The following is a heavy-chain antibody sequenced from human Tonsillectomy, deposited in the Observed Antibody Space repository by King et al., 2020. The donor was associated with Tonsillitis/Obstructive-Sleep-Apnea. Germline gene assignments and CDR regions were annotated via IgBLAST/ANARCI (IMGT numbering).Heavy chain of an antibody. J-gene: IGHJ2*01. CDR2: TYYSGST. CDR1: GDSISNGAYY. D-gene: IGHD7-27*01. V-gene: IGHV4-31*03. Sequence: QLQESGPGLVKPSQTLSLTCTVSGDSISNGAYYWSWIRQHPGEGLEWIGYTYYSGSTYYNSSLKSRLTISVDTSKKQFSLKLSSVTAADTAVYYCARTFRTGGFWYFDLWGRGTLVTVSS. CDR3: ARTFRTGGFWYFDL.